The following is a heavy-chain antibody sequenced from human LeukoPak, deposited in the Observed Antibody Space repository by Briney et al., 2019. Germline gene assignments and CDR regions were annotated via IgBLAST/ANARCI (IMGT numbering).Heavy chain of an antibody. D-gene: IGHD3-10*01. CDR2: ISSSSSYI. CDR3: ARDPPMVRGVNDPYYYYYYYMDV. CDR1: GFMFHDHG. J-gene: IGHJ6*03. Sequence: GGSLRLSCAVSGFMFHDHGMSWVRQAPGKGLEWVSSISSSSSYIYYADSVKGRFTISRDNAKNSLYLQMNSLRAEDTAVYYCARDPPMVRGVNDPYYYYYYYMDVWGKGTTVTVSS. V-gene: IGHV3-21*01.